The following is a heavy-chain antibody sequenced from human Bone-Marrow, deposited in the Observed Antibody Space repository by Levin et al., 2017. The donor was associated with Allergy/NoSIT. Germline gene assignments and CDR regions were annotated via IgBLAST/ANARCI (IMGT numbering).Heavy chain of an antibody. CDR3: ARGLIVGATTSFTKPFDY. Sequence: SETLSLTCAVYGGSFSGYYWSWIRQPPGKGLEWIGEINHSGSTNYNPSLKSRVTISVDTSKNQFSLKLSSVTAADTAVYYCARGLIVGATTSFTKPFDYWGQGTLVTVSS. D-gene: IGHD1-26*01. V-gene: IGHV4-34*01. CDR2: INHSGST. J-gene: IGHJ4*02. CDR1: GGSFSGYY.